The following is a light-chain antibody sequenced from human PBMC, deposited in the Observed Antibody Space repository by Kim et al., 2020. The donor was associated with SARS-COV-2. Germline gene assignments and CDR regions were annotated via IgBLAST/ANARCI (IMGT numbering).Light chain of an antibody. CDR2: QDS. J-gene: IGLJ2*01. Sequence: GSPGQTASINCSGDKLGDKYACWYQQKPGQSPVLVIYQDSKRPSGIPERFSGSNSGNTATLTISGTQAMDEADYYCQAWDSSTAVFGGGTQLTVL. CDR3: QAWDSSTAV. V-gene: IGLV3-1*01. CDR1: KLGDKY.